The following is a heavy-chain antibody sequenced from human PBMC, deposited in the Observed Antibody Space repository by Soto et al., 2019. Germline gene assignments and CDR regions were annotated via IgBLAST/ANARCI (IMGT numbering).Heavy chain of an antibody. V-gene: IGHV3-53*02. CDR1: GFTVSSSY. CDR2: IYADSGT. J-gene: IGHJ4*02. Sequence: EVQLVETGGGLIQPGGSLRLSCAVSGFTVSSSYMSWVRQTPQKGLEWLAIIYADSGTFYADSVKGRVTISRDNPKNILYLQMNSLRAEDTAVYYCSSSSKALCRGVYVGSPDYWGQGTLVTVSS. D-gene: IGHD1-26*01. CDR3: SSSSKALCRGVYVGSPDY.